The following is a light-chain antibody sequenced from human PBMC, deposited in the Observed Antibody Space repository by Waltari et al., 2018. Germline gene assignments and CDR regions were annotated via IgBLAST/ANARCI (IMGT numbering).Light chain of an antibody. CDR1: SRDIGLYHY. Sequence: QAALTPPRSVSGSPGQSVTISCTGTSRDIGLYHYVSWYQQHPGTAPKLMIYEVSKRPSGVSDRFSGSKSGNTASLTISGLQAEDDTDYYCSSYTGSNTYIFGSGTRLTVL. J-gene: IGLJ1*01. CDR3: SSYTGSNTYI. CDR2: EVS. V-gene: IGLV2-11*01.